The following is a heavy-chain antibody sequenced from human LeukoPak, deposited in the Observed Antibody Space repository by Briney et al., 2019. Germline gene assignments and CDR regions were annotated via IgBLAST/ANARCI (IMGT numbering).Heavy chain of an antibody. Sequence: GGSLRVSCAASGFTFSGYAMSWVRQAPGKGLEWVSAISGSGGSTYYADSVKGRFTISRDNSKNTLYLQMNSLRAEDTAVYYCAKGVTTRLYNWFDPWGQGTLVTVSS. CDR3: AKGVTTRLYNWFDP. J-gene: IGHJ5*02. D-gene: IGHD4-17*01. V-gene: IGHV3-23*01. CDR2: ISGSGGST. CDR1: GFTFSGYA.